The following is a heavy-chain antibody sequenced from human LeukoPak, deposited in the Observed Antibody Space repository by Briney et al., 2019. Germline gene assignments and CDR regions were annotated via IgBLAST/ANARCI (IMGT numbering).Heavy chain of an antibody. CDR1: GFPFSSYW. V-gene: IGHV3-7*01. J-gene: IGHJ4*02. D-gene: IGHD3-10*01. CDR3: ARDLSGGGLDY. Sequence: GGSLRLSCVASGFPFSSYWMTWVRQAPGKGLEWVANIKQDGSKKSYVDSVKGRLTISRDNSENTLYLQMNSLRVEDTAVYYCARDLSGGGLDYWGQGTLVTVSS. CDR2: IKQDGSKK.